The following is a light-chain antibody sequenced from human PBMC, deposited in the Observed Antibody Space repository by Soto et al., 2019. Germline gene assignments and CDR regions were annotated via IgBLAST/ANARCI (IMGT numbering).Light chain of an antibody. CDR1: PSVSSD. CDR3: QQRSNWPIT. CDR2: DAS. V-gene: IGKV3-11*01. J-gene: IGKJ5*01. Sequence: ELVLTQSPATLSLSPGERATPSCRASPSVSSDLAWYQQKPGQAPRLLIYDASNRATGIPARFSGSGSGTDFTLTISSLEPEDFAVYYCQQRSNWPITFGQGTRLEIK.